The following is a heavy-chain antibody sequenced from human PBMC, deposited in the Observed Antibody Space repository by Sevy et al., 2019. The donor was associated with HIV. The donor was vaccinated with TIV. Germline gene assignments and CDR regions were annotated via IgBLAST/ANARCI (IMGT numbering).Heavy chain of an antibody. CDR1: GFTFSKYW. Sequence: GGSLRLSCAASGFTFSKYWMSWGRQAPGKGLEWVANIKPDGSDKYYVGSLKGRFTISRDNAKNSLYLQMNNLGAEDTAVYYCARVIDYGELGNWFDPWGQGTLVTVSS. CDR2: IKPDGSDK. D-gene: IGHD4-17*01. J-gene: IGHJ5*02. V-gene: IGHV3-7*01. CDR3: ARVIDYGELGNWFDP.